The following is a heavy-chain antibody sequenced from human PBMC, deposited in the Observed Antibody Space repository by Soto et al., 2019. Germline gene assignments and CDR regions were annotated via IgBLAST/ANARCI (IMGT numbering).Heavy chain of an antibody. V-gene: IGHV3-30*18. CDR1: GFTFSNYG. CDR3: ANDYGDYGLTYYFDY. Sequence: QVQLVESGGGVVQPGRSLRLSCAASGFTFSNYGMHWVRQAPGKGLEWVAVISYDGGNKYYADSVKGRFTISRDSSKNTLYLQIYRLRTEDTAVYYCANDYGDYGLTYYFDYWGQGTLVTVSS. J-gene: IGHJ4*02. D-gene: IGHD4-17*01. CDR2: ISYDGGNK.